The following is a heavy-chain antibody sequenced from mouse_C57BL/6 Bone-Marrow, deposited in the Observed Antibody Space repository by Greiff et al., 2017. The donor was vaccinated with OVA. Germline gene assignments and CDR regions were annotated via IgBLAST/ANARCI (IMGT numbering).Heavy chain of an antibody. V-gene: IGHV1-61*01. CDR2: IYPSDSEP. CDR3: ARSDPWFDD. CDR1: GSTFTSYW. J-gene: IGHJ2*01. Sequence: QVQLQQPGAELVRPGSSVKLSCKASGSTFTSYWMDWVKQRPGQGLEWIGNIYPSDSEPHYTQKFKDKATLTVDKSSSTAYMQLSSLTSEDSAVYYCARSDPWFDDWGKGTTLTVAS.